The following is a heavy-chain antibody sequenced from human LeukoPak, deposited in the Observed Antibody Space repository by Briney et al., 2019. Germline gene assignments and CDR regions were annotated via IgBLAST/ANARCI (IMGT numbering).Heavy chain of an antibody. CDR2: MKYDGSEK. D-gene: IGHD6-13*01. CDR3: AKDIEAAGLFLDY. CDR1: GFTFSSYW. J-gene: IGHJ4*02. V-gene: IGHV3-7*04. Sequence: GSLRLSCAASGFTFSSYWMSWVRQAPGKGLEWVANMKYDGSEKYYVDSVKGRSTISRDNAKNSLYLQMNSLRAEDTAVYYCAKDIEAAGLFLDYWGQGTLVTVSS.